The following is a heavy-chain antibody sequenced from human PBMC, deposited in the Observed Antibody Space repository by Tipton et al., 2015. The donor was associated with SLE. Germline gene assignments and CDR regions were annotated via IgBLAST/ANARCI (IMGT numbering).Heavy chain of an antibody. Sequence: GSLRLSCAASGFTFSSYAMSWVRQAPGKGLEWVSAISGSGGSTYYADSVKGRFTISRDNSKNTLYLQMNSLRAEDTAVYYCARGGRWELLEGLCYWGQGTLVTVSS. V-gene: IGHV3-23*01. J-gene: IGHJ4*02. CDR3: ARGGRWELLEGLCY. CDR2: ISGSGGST. CDR1: GFTFSSYA. D-gene: IGHD1-26*01.